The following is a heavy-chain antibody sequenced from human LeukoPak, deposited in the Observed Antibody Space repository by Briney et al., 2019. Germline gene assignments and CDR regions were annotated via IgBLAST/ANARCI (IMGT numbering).Heavy chain of an antibody. CDR3: ARDIDWGAFDA. J-gene: IGHJ5*02. V-gene: IGHV3-23*01. CDR1: GFTFSRHG. D-gene: IGHD3-9*01. Sequence: GGSLRLSCAASGFTFSRHGIDWVRQAPGKELEWVSGITPSGSPSYYADSVKGRFTISRDNSKNTVSLQMNSLRAEDTALYYCARDIDWGAFDAWGQGTLVTVSS. CDR2: ITPSGSPS.